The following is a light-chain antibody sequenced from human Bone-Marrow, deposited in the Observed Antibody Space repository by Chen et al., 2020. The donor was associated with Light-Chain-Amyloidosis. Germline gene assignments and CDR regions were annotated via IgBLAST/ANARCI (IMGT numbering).Light chain of an antibody. CDR1: SSDVGGDNH. V-gene: IGLV2-14*01. CDR2: EGT. J-gene: IGLJ1*01. CDR3: SSYTITNTRV. Sequence: QSALTQPASVSGSPVQSITISCTGTSSDVGGDNHVSWYQQHPDKAPKLMINEGTKRPSWVPDRFSGSKSDNTAALTISGFQTEDEADYFCSSYTITNTRVFGSGTRVTVL.